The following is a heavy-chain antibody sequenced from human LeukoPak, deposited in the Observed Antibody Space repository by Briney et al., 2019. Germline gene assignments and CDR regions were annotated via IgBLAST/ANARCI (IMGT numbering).Heavy chain of an antibody. Sequence: GGSLRLSCAASGFTFSDYYMSWIRQAPGKGLEWVSYISSSGSTIYYADSVKGRFTISRDNAKNSLYLQMNSLRAEDTAVYYCARDGSTYYYYYMDVWGKGTTVTVSS. D-gene: IGHD2/OR15-2a*01. J-gene: IGHJ6*03. CDR1: GFTFSDYY. V-gene: IGHV3-11*01. CDR2: ISSSGSTI. CDR3: ARDGSTYYYYYMDV.